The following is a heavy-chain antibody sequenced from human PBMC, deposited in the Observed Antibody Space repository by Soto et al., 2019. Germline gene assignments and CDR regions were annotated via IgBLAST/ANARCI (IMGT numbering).Heavy chain of an antibody. CDR3: ARDLRFRGFYGIDV. CDR1: GGSISSGGYY. Sequence: QVQLQESGPGLVKPSQTLSLTCTVSGGSISSGGYYWSWIRQHPGKGLECIGYIYYIGSTYYNPSLKIRVTISVDTSKHQCSLKLSSVTAAYTAVYYCARDLRFRGFYGIDVWGQGTTVTVSS. D-gene: IGHD3-10*01. CDR2: IYYIGST. V-gene: IGHV4-31*03. J-gene: IGHJ6*02.